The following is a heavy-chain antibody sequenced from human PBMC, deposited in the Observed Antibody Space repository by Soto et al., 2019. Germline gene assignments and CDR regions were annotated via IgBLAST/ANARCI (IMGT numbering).Heavy chain of an antibody. CDR2: IIPIFDTA. J-gene: IGHJ6*02. CDR1: GGTCGSYG. CDR3: ARHDCISSSCYYYYYYGMDV. V-gene: IGHV1-69*01. Sequence: SVKVCCKASGGTCGSYGVSWMRQAPGQGLEWMGGIIPIFDTANYAQKFQGRVTITADESTSTAYMELSSLRSEDTAVYYCARHDCISSSCYYYYYYGMDVWGQGTTVTVSS. D-gene: IGHD2-2*01.